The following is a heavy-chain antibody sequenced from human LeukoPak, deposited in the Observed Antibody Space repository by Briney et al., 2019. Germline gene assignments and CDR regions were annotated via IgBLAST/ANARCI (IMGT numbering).Heavy chain of an antibody. D-gene: IGHD2-15*01. V-gene: IGHV3-21*01. CDR2: ISSSSSYI. Sequence: GGSLRLSCAASGFTFSSYSMNWVRQAPGKGLEWVSSISSSSSYIYYADSVKGRFTISRDNAKNSLYLQMNSLRAEDTAVYYCARDHCSGGSCYSPYYYYGMDVWGQGTTVTVSS. J-gene: IGHJ6*02. CDR1: GFTFSSYS. CDR3: ARDHCSGGSCYSPYYYYGMDV.